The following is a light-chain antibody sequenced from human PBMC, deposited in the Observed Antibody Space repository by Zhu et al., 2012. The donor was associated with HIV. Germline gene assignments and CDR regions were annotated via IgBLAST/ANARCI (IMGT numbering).Light chain of an antibody. CDR2: AAS. Sequence: DIQLTQSPSFLSASVGDRVTITCRASQGISSYLAWYQQKPGKAPKLLIYAASTLQSGVPSRFSGSGSGTEFTLTINSLQPEDFATYYCQHLTIYPTFGGGSKVEMK. V-gene: IGKV1-9*01. CDR3: QHLTIYPT. CDR1: QGISSY. J-gene: IGKJ4*01.